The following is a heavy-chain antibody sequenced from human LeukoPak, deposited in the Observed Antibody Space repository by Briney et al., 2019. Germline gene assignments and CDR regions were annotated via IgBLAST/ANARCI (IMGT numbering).Heavy chain of an antibody. CDR2: IYYSGST. Sequence: SQTLSLICTVSGGSISSGDYYWSWIRQPPGKGLEWIGYIYYSGSTYYNPSLKSRVTISVDTSKNQFSLKLSSVTAADTAVYYCARDGRYGSGSYNWFDPWGQGTLVTVSS. CDR3: ARDGRYGSGSYNWFDP. CDR1: GGSISSGDYY. D-gene: IGHD3-10*01. J-gene: IGHJ5*02. V-gene: IGHV4-30-4*08.